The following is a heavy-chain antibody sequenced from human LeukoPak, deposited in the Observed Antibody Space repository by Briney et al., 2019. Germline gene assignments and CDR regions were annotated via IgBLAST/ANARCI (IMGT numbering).Heavy chain of an antibody. D-gene: IGHD2-2*01. CDR3: ATTLPDCSSTSCYLDRYYYYYYGMDV. CDR2: IKQDGSEK. V-gene: IGHV3-7*01. Sequence: GGSLRLSCAASGFTFSSYWMSWVRQAPGKGREWVANIKQDGSEKYYVDSVKGRFTISRDNAKNSLYLQVNSLRAEDTAVYYCATTLPDCSSTSCYLDRYYYYYYGMDVWGQGTTVTVSS. CDR1: GFTFSSYW. J-gene: IGHJ6*02.